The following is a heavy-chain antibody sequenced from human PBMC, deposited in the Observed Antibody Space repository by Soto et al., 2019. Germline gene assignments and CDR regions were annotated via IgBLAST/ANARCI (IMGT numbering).Heavy chain of an antibody. CDR1: VFSPSTSGVD. D-gene: IGHD1-1*01. Sequence: QITLKESGPALVKPTQTLTLTCTVSVFSPSTSGVDVGWIRQPPEKALEGLALNYWAEDKRYSPSLKSMLPIPQASFKNHVVLTITHIDPVDTATYYCAQSPLQLVRLRAFDLWGQGTKVTVSS. J-gene: IGHJ3*01. CDR3: AQSPLQLVRLRAFDL. CDR2: NYWAEDK. V-gene: IGHV2-5*02.